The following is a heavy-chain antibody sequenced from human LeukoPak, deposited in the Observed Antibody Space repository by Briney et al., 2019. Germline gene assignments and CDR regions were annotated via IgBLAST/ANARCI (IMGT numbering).Heavy chain of an antibody. V-gene: IGHV1-69*01. CDR1: GGTFSSYA. J-gene: IGHJ5*02. D-gene: IGHD3-3*01. Sequence: SVKVSCKASGGTFSSYAISWVRQAPGQGLEWMGGIIPIFGTANYAQKFQGRVTITADESTSTAYMELSSLRSEDTAVYYCARVGILNDLWSGYPFDPWGQGTLVTVSS. CDR3: ARVGILNDLWSGYPFDP. CDR2: IIPIFGTA.